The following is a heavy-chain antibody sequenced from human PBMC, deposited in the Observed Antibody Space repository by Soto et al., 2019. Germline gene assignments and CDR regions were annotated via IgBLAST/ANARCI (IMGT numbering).Heavy chain of an antibody. J-gene: IGHJ4*02. CDR2: VRGNGDPP. CDR1: GFTLSSYA. D-gene: IGHD5-12*01. CDR3: VKSRGGNNFDFFD. Sequence: GGSLRLSCSASGFTLSSYAMHWVRQAPGKGLEYVSGVRGNGDPPFYADSAKGRFTISRDNSKNTLYLQMSSLSADDTAVYYCVKSRGGNNFDFFDWGQGALVTVSS. V-gene: IGHV3-64D*06.